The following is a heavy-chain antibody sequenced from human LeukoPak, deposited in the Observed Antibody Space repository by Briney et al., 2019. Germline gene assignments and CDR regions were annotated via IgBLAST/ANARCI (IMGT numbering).Heavy chain of an antibody. Sequence: GGSLRLSCAASGFTFSSYGMHWVRQAPGKGLEWVAVISYDGSNKYYADSVKGRFTISRDNSKNTLYLQMNSLRAKDTAVYYCAKDSSGWSRDNWFDPWGQGTLVTVSS. V-gene: IGHV3-30*18. CDR3: AKDSSGWSRDNWFDP. J-gene: IGHJ5*02. D-gene: IGHD6-19*01. CDR2: ISYDGSNK. CDR1: GFTFSSYG.